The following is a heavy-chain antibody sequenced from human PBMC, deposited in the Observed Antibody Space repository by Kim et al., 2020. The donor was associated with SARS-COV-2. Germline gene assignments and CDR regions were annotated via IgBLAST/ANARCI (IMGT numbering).Heavy chain of an antibody. D-gene: IGHD6-6*01. V-gene: IGHV2-5*01. CDR3: AHSSSSGYVPFDN. J-gene: IGHJ4*02. Sequence: YSPSLKSRLTITKDTSKNHVVLTMSNMDPVDTGTYYCAHSSSSGYVPFDNWGQGTLVTVSS.